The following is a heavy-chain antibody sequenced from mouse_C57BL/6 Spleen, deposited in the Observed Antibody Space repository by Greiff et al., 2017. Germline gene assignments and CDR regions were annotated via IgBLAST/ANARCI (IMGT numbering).Heavy chain of an antibody. CDR1: GYTFTSYG. D-gene: IGHD2-13*01. CDR3: AGGPGGGYYGDYYYAMDY. J-gene: IGHJ4*01. Sequence: VQLQQSGAELARPGASVKLSCKASGYTFTSYGISWVKQRTGQGLEWIGEIYPRSGNTYYNEKFKGKATLTADKSSSTAYMELRSLTSEDSAVYVCAGGPGGGYYGDYYYAMDYWGQGTSVTVSS. CDR2: IYPRSGNT. V-gene: IGHV1-81*01.